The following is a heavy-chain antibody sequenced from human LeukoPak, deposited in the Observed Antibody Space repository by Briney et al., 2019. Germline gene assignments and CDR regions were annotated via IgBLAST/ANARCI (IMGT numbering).Heavy chain of an antibody. CDR1: GGSISSSSYY. J-gene: IGHJ4*02. CDR2: IYYSGST. CDR3: ARHQYYYDSSGYRRPFDY. V-gene: IGHV4-39*01. Sequence: LETLSLTCTVSGGSISSSSYYWGWIRQPPGKGLEWIGSIYYSGSTYYNPSLKSRVTISVDTSKNQFSLKLSSVTAADTAVYYCARHQYYYDSSGYRRPFDYWGQGTLVTVSS. D-gene: IGHD3-22*01.